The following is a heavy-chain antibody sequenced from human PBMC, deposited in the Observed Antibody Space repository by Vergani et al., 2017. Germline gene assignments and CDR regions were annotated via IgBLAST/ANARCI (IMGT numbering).Heavy chain of an antibody. J-gene: IGHJ4*02. D-gene: IGHD3-10*01. CDR1: GGSISSSNW. Sequence: QVQLQESGPGLVKPPGTLSLTCAVSGGSISSSNWWSWVRQPPGKGLEWIGEIYHSGSTNYNPSLKSRVTISVDKSKNQFSLKLSSVTAADTAVYYCARAGIDYDSGSCLYYFDYWGQGTLVIVAS. CDR3: ARAGIDYDSGSCLYYFDY. V-gene: IGHV4-4*03. CDR2: IYHSGST.